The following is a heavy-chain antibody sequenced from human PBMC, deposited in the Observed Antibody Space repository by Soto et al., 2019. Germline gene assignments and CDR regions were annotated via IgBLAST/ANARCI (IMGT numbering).Heavy chain of an antibody. J-gene: IGHJ6*02. V-gene: IGHV3-33*01. CDR1: GFTFSSYG. Sequence: QVQLVESGGGVVQPGRSLRLSCAASGFTFSSYGMHWVRQAPGKGLEWVAVIWYDGSNKYYADSLKGRFTISRDNSKNTLYLQMNSLRAEDTAVYYCARASGSYSDDYYYYGMDVWGQGTTVTVSS. D-gene: IGHD1-26*01. CDR2: IWYDGSNK. CDR3: ARASGSYSDDYYYYGMDV.